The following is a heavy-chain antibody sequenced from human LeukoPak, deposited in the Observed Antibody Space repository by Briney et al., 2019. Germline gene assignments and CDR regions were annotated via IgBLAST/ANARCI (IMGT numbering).Heavy chain of an antibody. J-gene: IGHJ3*02. CDR1: GGSIRRGGYS. Sequence: PSQTLSLTCAVSGGSIRRGGYSWGWIRQPPGKGLEWIGYIYHSGSTYYNPSLKSRDTISVDRSKNQCSLKLSSVTAADTAVYYCAREHSLLGQAFDIWGQGTMDSVSS. CDR2: IYHSGST. D-gene: IGHD3-10*01. CDR3: AREHSLLGQAFDI. V-gene: IGHV4-30-2*01.